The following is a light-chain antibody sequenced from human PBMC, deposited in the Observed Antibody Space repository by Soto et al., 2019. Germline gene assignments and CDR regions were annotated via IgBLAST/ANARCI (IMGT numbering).Light chain of an antibody. CDR2: EVN. CDR3: CSYAGIKAV. J-gene: IGLJ1*01. Sequence: QSVLTQPPSASGSPGHSFTISCTGTSGDVGGHDWVSWYRVRPGEAPKLIIYEVNQRPSGVPDRFSGSKTGNTASLTVSGLQVDDEADYFCCSYAGIKAVFGTGTKVTVL. V-gene: IGLV2-8*01. CDR1: SGDVGGHDW.